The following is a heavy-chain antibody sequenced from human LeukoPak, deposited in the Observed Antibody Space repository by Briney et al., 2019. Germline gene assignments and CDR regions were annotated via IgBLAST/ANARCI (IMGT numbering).Heavy chain of an antibody. CDR2: ISGTGDNT. J-gene: IGHJ4*02. CDR3: AKDYSSGWYRYFDY. CDR1: GFTFSNYP. V-gene: IGHV3-23*01. Sequence: GGSLRLSCAASGFTFSNYPMNWVRQAPGKGLAWVSTISGTGDNTYYADSVKGRFTISRDNSKNTLYLQMNSLRAEDTAVYYCAKDYSSGWYRYFDYWGQGTLVTVSS. D-gene: IGHD6-19*01.